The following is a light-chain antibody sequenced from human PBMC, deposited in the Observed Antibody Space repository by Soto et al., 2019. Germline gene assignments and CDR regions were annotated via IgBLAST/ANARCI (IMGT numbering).Light chain of an antibody. CDR3: QQYDSSPRT. CDR2: GAS. Sequence: EIVLTQSPGTLSLSPGERATLSCRASQSVGSYLTWYQQKPGQAPRLLIYGASSRATGIPARFSGSGSGTDFTLTNTRLEPGDFAVYYCQQYDSSPRTFGQGTKLEIK. J-gene: IGKJ2*01. CDR1: QSVGSY. V-gene: IGKV3-20*01.